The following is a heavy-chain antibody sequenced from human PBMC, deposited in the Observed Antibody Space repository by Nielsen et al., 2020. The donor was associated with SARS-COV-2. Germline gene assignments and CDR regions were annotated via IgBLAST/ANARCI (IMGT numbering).Heavy chain of an antibody. CDR1: GFTFSSYS. CDR2: ISSSSSTI. J-gene: IGHJ6*03. D-gene: IGHD2-2*01. CDR3: ATVRPDQYYIDV. V-gene: IGHV3-48*04. Sequence: GESLKISCAASGFTFSSYSMNWVRQAPGKGLEWVSYISSSSSTIYYADSVKGRFTVSRDNSRNTLYLQMDRLRVEDTALYYCATVRPDQYYIDVWGRGTTVTVSS.